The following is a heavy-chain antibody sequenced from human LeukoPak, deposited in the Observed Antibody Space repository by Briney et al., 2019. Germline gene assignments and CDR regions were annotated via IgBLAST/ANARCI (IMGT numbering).Heavy chain of an antibody. CDR3: AKDKWVYCSSTSCYAFDY. D-gene: IGHD2-2*01. J-gene: IGHJ4*02. CDR1: GFTFSSYG. CDR2: IRYDGSNK. Sequence: GGSLRLSCAASGFTFSSYGMHWVRQVPGKGLEWVAFIRYDGSNKYYADSVKGRFTISRDNSKNTLYLQMNSLRAEDTAVYYCAKDKWVYCSSTSCYAFDYWGQGTLVTVSS. V-gene: IGHV3-30*02.